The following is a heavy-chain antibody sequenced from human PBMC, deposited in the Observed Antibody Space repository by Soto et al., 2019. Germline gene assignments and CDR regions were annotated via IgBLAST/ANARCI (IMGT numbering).Heavy chain of an antibody. V-gene: IGHV1-3*01. CDR1: GYTFTSYA. CDR3: ARVNVVVPAAMIDAFDI. Sequence: ASVKVSCKASGYTFTSYAMHWVRQAPGQRLEWMGRINAGNGNTKYSQKFQGRVTITRETSASTAQMELSSLRSEDKAEYTRARVNVVVPAAMIDAFDIWGQGKMVTVSS. D-gene: IGHD2-2*01. CDR2: INAGNGNT. J-gene: IGHJ3*02.